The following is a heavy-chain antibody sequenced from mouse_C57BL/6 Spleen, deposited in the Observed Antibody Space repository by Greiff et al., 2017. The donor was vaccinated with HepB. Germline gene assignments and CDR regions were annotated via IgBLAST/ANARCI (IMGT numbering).Heavy chain of an antibody. D-gene: IGHD2-1*01. Sequence: EVKLQQSGPGLVKPSQSLSLTCSVTGYSITSGYYWNWIRQFPGNKLEWMGYISYDGSNNYNPSLKNRISITRDTSKNRFFLKLNSVTTEDTATYDCAEGWYPFAYWGQGTLVTVSA. CDR1: GYSITSGYY. CDR3: AEGWYPFAY. J-gene: IGHJ3*01. V-gene: IGHV3-6*01. CDR2: ISYDGSN.